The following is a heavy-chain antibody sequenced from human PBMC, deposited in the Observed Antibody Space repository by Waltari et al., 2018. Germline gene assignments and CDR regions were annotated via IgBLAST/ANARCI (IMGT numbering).Heavy chain of an antibody. CDR1: GFRFRIFG. CDR3: ARGSSDYLDL. Sequence: EVQLLESGGGLVQPGGSLRLSCAASGFRFRIFGMSWVRQAPGKGLEYVSSVTNSGVSKFYADSVKGRFTIFRDNSKNTLDLQMHSLRDEDTAIYYCARGSSDYLDLWGQGTLVTVSS. CDR2: VTNSGVSK. D-gene: IGHD3-22*01. V-gene: IGHV3-23*01. J-gene: IGHJ5*02.